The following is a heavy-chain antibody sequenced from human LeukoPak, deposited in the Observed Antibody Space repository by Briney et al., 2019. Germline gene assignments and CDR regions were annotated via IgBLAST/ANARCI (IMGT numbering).Heavy chain of an antibody. CDR3: ARGNILTGYTY. CDR1: GFTFSDYD. Sequence: GGSLRLSCAASGFTFSDYDMHWVRQATGKGLEWVSAIGYGGDRHYSDSVKGRFTISRENAKNSLYLQMDSLGAGDTAVYYCARGNILTGYTYWGQGALVTVSS. D-gene: IGHD3-9*01. CDR2: IGYGGDR. V-gene: IGHV3-13*04. J-gene: IGHJ4*02.